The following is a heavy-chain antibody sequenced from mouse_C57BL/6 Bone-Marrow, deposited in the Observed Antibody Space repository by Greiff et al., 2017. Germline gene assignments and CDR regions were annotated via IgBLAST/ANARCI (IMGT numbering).Heavy chain of an antibody. D-gene: IGHD4-1*01. J-gene: IGHJ2*01. V-gene: IGHV1-26*01. Sequence: VQLKQSGPELVKPGASVKISCKASGYTFTDYYMNWVKQSHGKSLEWIGDINPNNGGTSYNQKFKGKATLTVDKSSSTAYMELRSLTSEDSAVYYCARGDWDRFDYWGQGTTLTVSS. CDR2: INPNNGGT. CDR3: ARGDWDRFDY. CDR1: GYTFTDYY.